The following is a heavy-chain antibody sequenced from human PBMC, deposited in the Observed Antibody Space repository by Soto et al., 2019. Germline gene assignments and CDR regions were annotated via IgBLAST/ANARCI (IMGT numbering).Heavy chain of an antibody. J-gene: IGHJ1*01. Sequence: PGGALRLSCAASGFTFSSYAMHWVRQAPGKGLEWVAVISYDGSNKYYADSVKGRFTISRDNSKNTLYLQMNSLRAEDTAVYYCARDGPYDSCGYYHEYFQHWGQGTLVTVSS. CDR3: ARDGPYDSCGYYHEYFQH. D-gene: IGHD3-22*01. CDR1: GFTFSSYA. V-gene: IGHV3-30-3*01. CDR2: ISYDGSNK.